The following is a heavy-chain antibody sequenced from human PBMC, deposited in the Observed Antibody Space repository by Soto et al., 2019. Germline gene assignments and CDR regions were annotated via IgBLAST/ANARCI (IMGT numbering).Heavy chain of an antibody. J-gene: IGHJ2*01. V-gene: IGHV3-48*01. CDR2: ISSSATTT. CDR3: ARAYMNSWYFDL. CDR1: GFTFSSYS. Sequence: GSLRLSCAASGFTFSSYSMNWVRQAPGKGLEWVSDISSSATTTSYANPVKGRFTISRDDAKNSLYLQMNSLRAEDTALYYCARAYMNSWYFDLWGRGTLVTFSS. D-gene: IGHD1-20*01.